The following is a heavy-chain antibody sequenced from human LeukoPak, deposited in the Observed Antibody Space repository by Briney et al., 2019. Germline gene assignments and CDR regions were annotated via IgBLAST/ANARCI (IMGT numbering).Heavy chain of an antibody. CDR1: GVSISSYY. CDR3: ARGGGWYGNFDY. D-gene: IGHD6-19*01. V-gene: IGHV4-59*08. Sequence: SETLSLTCTVSGVSISSYYWSWIRQPPGKGLEWIGYIYYSGSTNYNPSLKSRVTISVDTSKNQFSLKLSSVTAADTAVYYCARGGGWYGNFDYWGQGTLVTVSS. J-gene: IGHJ4*02. CDR2: IYYSGST.